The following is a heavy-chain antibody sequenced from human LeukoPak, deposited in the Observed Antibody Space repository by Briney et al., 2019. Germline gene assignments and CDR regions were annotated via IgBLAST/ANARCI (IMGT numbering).Heavy chain of an antibody. CDR3: ARDNYYDSSGDYYYGMDV. V-gene: IGHV1-46*01. J-gene: IGHJ6*02. CDR2: INPSGGST. CDR1: GYTLTELS. D-gene: IGHD3-22*01. Sequence: ASVKVSCKVSGYTLTELSMHWVRQAPGQGLEWMGIINPSGGSTSYAQKFQGRVTMTRDTSTSTVYMELSSLRSEDTAVYYCARDNYYDSSGDYYYGMDVWGQGTRSPSP.